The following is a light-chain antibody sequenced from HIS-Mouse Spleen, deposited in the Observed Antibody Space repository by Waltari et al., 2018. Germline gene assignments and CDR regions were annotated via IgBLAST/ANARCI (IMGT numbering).Light chain of an antibody. CDR1: ALPKQY. Sequence: SYELTQPPSVSVSPGQTARITCSGDALPKQYAYWYQQKPGQAPVLGIYKDSARPAGVPERFSGSSSGTTVTLTIRGVQAEDEADYYCQSADSSGTGWVFGGGTKLTVL. CDR2: KDS. CDR3: QSADSSGTGWV. J-gene: IGLJ3*02. V-gene: IGLV3-25*03.